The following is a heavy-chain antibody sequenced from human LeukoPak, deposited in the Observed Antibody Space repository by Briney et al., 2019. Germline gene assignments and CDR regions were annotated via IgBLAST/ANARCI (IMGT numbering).Heavy chain of an antibody. CDR2: ILPGDSDA. Sequence: GESLKISCKVSGYDFTSVSIGWVRQMSGKGLEWMGIILPGDSDATYSPSFEGRVTISADKSISTAYLQWSSLKASDTAMYYCARHYRVEGYYADYWGQGTLVTVSS. V-gene: IGHV5-51*01. D-gene: IGHD3-3*01. J-gene: IGHJ4*02. CDR3: ARHYRVEGYYADY. CDR1: GYDFTSVS.